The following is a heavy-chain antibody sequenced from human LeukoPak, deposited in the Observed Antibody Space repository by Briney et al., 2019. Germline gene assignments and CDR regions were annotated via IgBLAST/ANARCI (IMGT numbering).Heavy chain of an antibody. Sequence: GGSLRLSCAASGFTVSSNYMSWVRQAPGKGLEWVSVIYSGGSTYYADSVKGRFTISRDNSKNTLYLQMNSLRAEDTAVYYCARFGYSDWYKGYFDYWGQGTLVTVSS. CDR3: ARFGYSDWYKGYFDY. V-gene: IGHV3-53*01. CDR1: GFTVSSNY. D-gene: IGHD6-19*01. J-gene: IGHJ4*02. CDR2: IYSGGST.